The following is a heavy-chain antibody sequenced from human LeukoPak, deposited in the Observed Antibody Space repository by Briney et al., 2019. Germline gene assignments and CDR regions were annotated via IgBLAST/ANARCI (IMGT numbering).Heavy chain of an antibody. CDR1: GFTFSSYS. Sequence: GGSLRLSCAASGFTFSSYSMNWVRQAPGKGLGWVSVIYSGGSTYYADSVKGRFTISRDNSKNTLYLQMNSLRAEDTAVYYCARVSDSTYDYWGQGTLVTVSS. J-gene: IGHJ4*02. D-gene: IGHD2-2*01. CDR2: IYSGGST. CDR3: ARVSDSTYDY. V-gene: IGHV3-66*01.